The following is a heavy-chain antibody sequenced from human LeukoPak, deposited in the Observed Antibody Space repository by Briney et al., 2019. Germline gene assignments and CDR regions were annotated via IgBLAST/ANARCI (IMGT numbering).Heavy chain of an antibody. V-gene: IGHV1-2*02. CDR2: INPNIGDA. Sequence: ASVKVSCKASGYTFTDYFIQWVRHAPGEGLEWMGWINPNIGDASYAQKFQDRVTMTRDRSINTAYMELSRLTSDDTAVYYCARMALDGGDSIGFGSWGQGSLVTVSS. J-gene: IGHJ5*01. CDR1: GYTFTDYF. CDR3: ARMALDGGDSIGFGS. D-gene: IGHD2-21*02.